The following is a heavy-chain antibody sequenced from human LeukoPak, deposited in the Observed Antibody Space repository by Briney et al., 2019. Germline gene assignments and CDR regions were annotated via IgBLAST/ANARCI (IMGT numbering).Heavy chain of an antibody. J-gene: IGHJ4*02. D-gene: IGHD2-2*01. CDR1: GFIFSSYA. V-gene: IGHV3-64D*09. CDR2: ISSNGGST. Sequence: PGGSLRLSGSASGFIFSSYAMHWVRQAPGKGLEYVSGISSNGGSTYYADSVKGRFTISRDNSKNTLYLQMSSLRGEDTAVYYCVKGYCSSTSCYAFDYWGQGTLVTVSS. CDR3: VKGYCSSTSCYAFDY.